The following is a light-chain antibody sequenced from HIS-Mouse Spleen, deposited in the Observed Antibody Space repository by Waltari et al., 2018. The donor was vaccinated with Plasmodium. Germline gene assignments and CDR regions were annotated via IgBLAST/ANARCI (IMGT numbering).Light chain of an antibody. CDR1: AFPKKY. V-gene: IGLV3-10*01. J-gene: IGLJ3*02. Sequence: SYELTQPPSVSVSPGQTARITCPGDAFPKKYAYWYQQKSGQAPVLVIYEDSKRPSGIPERFYGSSASKMATLTMSGAQGEDEADYYCYSTDSSGNHRVFGGGTKLTVL. CDR3: YSTDSSGNHRV. CDR2: EDS.